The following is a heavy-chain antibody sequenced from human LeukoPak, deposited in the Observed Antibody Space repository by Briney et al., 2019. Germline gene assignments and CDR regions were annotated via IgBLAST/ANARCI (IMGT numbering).Heavy chain of an antibody. V-gene: IGHV1-69*04. CDR3: ARGSVGSGFDY. D-gene: IGHD1-1*01. J-gene: IGHJ4*02. CDR2: IIPILGIA. Sequence: SVKVSCKASGGTFSSYAISWVRQAPGQGLEWMGRIIPILGIANYAQKFQGRVTITADKSMSTAYMELSSLRSEDTAVYYCARGSVGSGFDYWGQGTLVTVSS. CDR1: GGTFSSYA.